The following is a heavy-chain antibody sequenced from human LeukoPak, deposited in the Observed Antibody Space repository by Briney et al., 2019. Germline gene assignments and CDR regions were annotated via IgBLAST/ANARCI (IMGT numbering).Heavy chain of an antibody. J-gene: IGHJ6*02. V-gene: IGHV4-34*01. CDR1: GGSFSGYY. CDR3: ARVQWYPYSNYYYGMDV. Sequence: PSETLSLTCAVYGGSFSGYYWSWIRQPPGKGLEWIGEINHSGSTNYNPSLKRRVTISVDTSKNQFSLKLSSVTAADTAVYYCARVQWYPYSNYYYGMDVWGQGTTVSVSS. CDR2: INHSGST. D-gene: IGHD4-11*01.